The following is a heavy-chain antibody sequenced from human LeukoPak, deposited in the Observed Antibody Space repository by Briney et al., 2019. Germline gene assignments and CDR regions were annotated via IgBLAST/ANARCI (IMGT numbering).Heavy chain of an antibody. CDR2: IYSGGSI. CDR1: GFTVSSNY. D-gene: IGHD3-22*01. CDR3: ARAYYYDSRGAFDI. Sequence: GGSLRLSCAASGFTVSSNYMSWVRQAPGKGLEWVSSIYSGGSIYYADSVKGRFTISRDISKNMLYLQMNSLRAEATAVYYCARAYYYDSRGAFDIWGQGTMVTVSS. J-gene: IGHJ3*02. V-gene: IGHV3-66*02.